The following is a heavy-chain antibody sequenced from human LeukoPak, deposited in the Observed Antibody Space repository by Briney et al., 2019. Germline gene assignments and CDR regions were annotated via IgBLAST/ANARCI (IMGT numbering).Heavy chain of an antibody. D-gene: IGHD3-10*01. CDR3: ARSPYYYGSGSYYLPLY. V-gene: IGHV3-33*01. Sequence: GGSLRLSCTASGFTFGDYGMSWFRQAPGKGLEWVAVIWYDGSNKYYADSVKGRFTISRDNSKNTLYLQMNSLRAEDTAVYYCARSPYYYGSGSYYLPLYWGQGTLVTASS. CDR2: IWYDGSNK. CDR1: GFTFGDYG. J-gene: IGHJ4*02.